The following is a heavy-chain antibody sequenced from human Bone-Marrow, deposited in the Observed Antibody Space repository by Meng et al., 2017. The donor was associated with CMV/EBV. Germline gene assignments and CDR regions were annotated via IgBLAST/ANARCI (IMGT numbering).Heavy chain of an antibody. D-gene: IGHD3-3*01. J-gene: IGHJ6*02. CDR1: GYTFTGYY. CDR3: ARGSDFWRGYYLAARYYYGMDV. Sequence: ASVKVSCKASGYTFTGYYMHWVRQAPGQGLEWMGWINPNSGGTNYAQKLQGRVTMNTDTSTSTAYMELRSLRSDDTAVYYCARGSDFWRGYYLAARYYYGMDVWGRGTTVTVSS. V-gene: IGHV1-2*02. CDR2: INPNSGGT.